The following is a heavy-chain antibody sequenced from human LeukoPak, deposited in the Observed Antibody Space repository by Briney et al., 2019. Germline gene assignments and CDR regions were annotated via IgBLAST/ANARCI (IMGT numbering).Heavy chain of an antibody. V-gene: IGHV4-59*08. J-gene: IGHJ4*02. CDR1: GGSISSYY. CDR3: ARQKERYYDSSGYFDY. CDR2: IYYSGST. Sequence: SETLSLTCTVSGGSISSYYWSWIRQPPGKGLEWIGYIYYSGSTNYNPSLKSRVTISVDTSKNQFSLKPSSVTAADTAVYYCARQKERYYDSSGYFDYWGQGTLVTVSS. D-gene: IGHD3-22*01.